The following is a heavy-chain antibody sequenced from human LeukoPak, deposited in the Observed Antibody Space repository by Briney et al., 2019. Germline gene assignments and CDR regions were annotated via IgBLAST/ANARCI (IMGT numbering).Heavy chain of an antibody. D-gene: IGHD1-1*01. Sequence: GGSLRLSCAASGFTFSSYGMHWVRQAPGKGLGWVAFIRYDGSNKYYADSVKGRFTISRDNSKNTLYLQMNSLRAEDTAVYYCARAQLERLISEGSSYYYYYMDVWGKGTTVTISS. J-gene: IGHJ6*03. CDR2: IRYDGSNK. CDR1: GFTFSSYG. CDR3: ARAQLERLISEGSSYYYYYMDV. V-gene: IGHV3-30*02.